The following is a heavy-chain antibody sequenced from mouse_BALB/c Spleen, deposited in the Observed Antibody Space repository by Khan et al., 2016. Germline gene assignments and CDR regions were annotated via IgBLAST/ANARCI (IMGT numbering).Heavy chain of an antibody. V-gene: IGHV14-4*02. CDR3: NAEGDDGGFDY. CDR2: IDPENAYT. J-gene: IGHJ2*01. CDR1: GFNIKDYY. D-gene: IGHD2-2*01. Sequence: VQLQQSGAELVRSGASVRLSCTASGFNIKDYYMHWVKQRPEQGLEWIGWIDPENAYTEYAPKFQGKATLTADSSSNTAYLQLSSLTSEDTVVYYCNAEGDDGGFDYWGQGTTLTVSS.